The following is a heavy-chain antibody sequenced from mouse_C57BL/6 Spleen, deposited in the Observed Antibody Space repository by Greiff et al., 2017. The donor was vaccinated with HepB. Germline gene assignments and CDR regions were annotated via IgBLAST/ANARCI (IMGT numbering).Heavy chain of an antibody. D-gene: IGHD1-1*01. CDR2: IYPGSGNT. CDR1: GYTFTSYW. CDR3: ARGTTVAEDMDY. J-gene: IGHJ4*01. Sequence: QVQLQQPGAELVKPGASVKMSCKASGYTFTSYWITWVKQRPGQGLEWIGDIYPGSGNTNYNEKFKSKATVTVDTSSSTAYMQLSSLTSEDSAVYYCARGTTVAEDMDYWGQGTSVTVSS. V-gene: IGHV1-55*01.